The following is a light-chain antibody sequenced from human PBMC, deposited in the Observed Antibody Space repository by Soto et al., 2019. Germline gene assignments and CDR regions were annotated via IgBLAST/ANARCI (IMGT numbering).Light chain of an antibody. CDR3: QQGHSTPYT. J-gene: IGKJ2*01. CDR2: SAS. CDR1: QNIRTY. V-gene: IGKV1-39*01. Sequence: DIQMTQSPYSLSASVGDSVTITCRASQNIRTYLNWYQQKPGRAPKLLIHSASALPRGVPSRFRGSGSGTEFTLTMSGLQPEDFATYYCQQGHSTPYTFGQGTKVDIK.